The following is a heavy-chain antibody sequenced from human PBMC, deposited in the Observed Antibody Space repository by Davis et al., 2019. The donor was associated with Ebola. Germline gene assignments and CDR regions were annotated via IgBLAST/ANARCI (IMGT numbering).Heavy chain of an antibody. CDR2: IIPIFGTA. Sequence: ASSVKVSCKASGGTFSSYAISWVRQAPGQGLEWMGGIIPIFGTANYAQKFQGRVTITADESTSTAYMELTSLRIDDTAVYYCARGYSPKCRGGDCVNDYWGQGTLVTVSS. CDR3: ARGYSPKCRGGDCVNDY. V-gene: IGHV1-69*13. J-gene: IGHJ4*02. CDR1: GGTFSSYA. D-gene: IGHD2-21*01.